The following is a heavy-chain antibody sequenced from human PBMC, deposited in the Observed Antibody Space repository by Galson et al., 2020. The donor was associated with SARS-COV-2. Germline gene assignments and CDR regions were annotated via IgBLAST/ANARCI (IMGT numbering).Heavy chain of an antibody. D-gene: IGHD1-1*01. Sequence: SETLSLTCVVYGGSLSGYYWNWIRQAPGKGLEWIAEINDSGSTNYNTSLKSRVTIYVDTSKNQFSLKVNSVTAADTAVYYCARGGSTTLSVDHFWGQGTLVTVSS. CDR3: ARGGSTTLSVDHF. J-gene: IGHJ4*02. V-gene: IGHV4-34*01. CDR2: INDSGST. CDR1: GGSLSGYY.